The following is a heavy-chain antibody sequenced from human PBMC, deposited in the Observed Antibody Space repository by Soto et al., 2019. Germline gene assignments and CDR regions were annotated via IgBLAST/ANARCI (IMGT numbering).Heavy chain of an antibody. D-gene: IGHD1-26*01. Sequence: SETLSLTCTVSGGSISSSSYYWGWIRQPPGKGLEWIGSIYYSGSTYYNPSLKSRVTISVDTSKNQFSLKLSSVSAADTAVYYCARGWELLDYYYGMDVWGQGTTVTVSS. CDR3: ARGWELLDYYYGMDV. V-gene: IGHV4-39*01. J-gene: IGHJ6*02. CDR2: IYYSGST. CDR1: GGSISSSSYY.